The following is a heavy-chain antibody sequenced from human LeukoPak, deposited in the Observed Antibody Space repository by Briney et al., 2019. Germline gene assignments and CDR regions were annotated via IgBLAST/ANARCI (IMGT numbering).Heavy chain of an antibody. V-gene: IGHV3-30*02. J-gene: IGHJ4*02. CDR2: IRYDGSNK. Sequence: GGSLRLSCAASGFSNYGMHWVRQAPGKGLEWAAFIRYDGSNKYYADSVKGRFTISRDNAKNSLYARVWSPPYTSSWPSYFDFWGQGTLVTVSS. CDR3: DF. D-gene: IGHD6-13*01. CDR1: GFSNYG.